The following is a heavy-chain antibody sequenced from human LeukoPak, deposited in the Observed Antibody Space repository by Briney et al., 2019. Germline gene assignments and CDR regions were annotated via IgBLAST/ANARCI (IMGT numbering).Heavy chain of an antibody. J-gene: IGHJ4*02. V-gene: IGHV1-2*02. CDR3: ARGGVCSSTSCYNFDY. CDR1: GYTFTSYY. Sequence: ASVKVSCKASGYTFTSYYMHWVRQAPGQGLEWRGWINPNSGGTNYAQKFQGRVTMTRDTSISTAYMELSRLRSDDTAVYYCARGGVCSSTSCYNFDYWGQGTLVTVSS. CDR2: INPNSGGT. D-gene: IGHD2-2*01.